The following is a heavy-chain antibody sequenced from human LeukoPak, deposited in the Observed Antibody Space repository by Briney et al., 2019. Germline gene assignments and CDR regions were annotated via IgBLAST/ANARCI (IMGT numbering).Heavy chain of an antibody. CDR2: ISYDGSNK. D-gene: IGHD1-26*01. Sequence: GGSLRLSCAASGFTFSGYNMHWVRQAPGKGLVWVAVISYDGSNKYYADPAKGRFTISRDNSENTLYLQMNSLRAEDTAVYYCARALRIYYYFDYWGQGTLVTVSS. V-gene: IGHV3-30*14. CDR3: ARALRIYYYFDY. J-gene: IGHJ4*02. CDR1: GFTFSGYN.